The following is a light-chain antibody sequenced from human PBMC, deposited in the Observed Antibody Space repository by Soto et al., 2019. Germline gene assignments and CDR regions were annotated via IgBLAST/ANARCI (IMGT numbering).Light chain of an antibody. Sequence: QSALTQPPSASGSPGQSVTISCTGTGSDVASYDYVSWYQQHPGKAPELIIYEVTKRPSGVPDRFSASKSGTTASLTVSGLQAEDEADYYCSSYADTNNLVFGGGTKLTVL. CDR2: EVT. V-gene: IGLV2-8*01. CDR1: GSDVASYDY. CDR3: SSYADTNNLV. J-gene: IGLJ2*01.